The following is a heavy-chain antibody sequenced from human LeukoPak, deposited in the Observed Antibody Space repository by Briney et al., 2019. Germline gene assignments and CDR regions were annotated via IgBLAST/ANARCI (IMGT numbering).Heavy chain of an antibody. J-gene: IGHJ4*02. V-gene: IGHV4-39*07. CDR1: GGSISSSSYY. Sequence: SETLSLTCTVSGGSISSSSYYWGWIRQPPGKGLEWIGSIYYSGSTYYNPSLKSRVTISVDTSKNQFSLKLSSVTAADTAVYYCARGGARQYFDYWGQGTLVTVSS. D-gene: IGHD6-6*01. CDR3: ARGGARQYFDY. CDR2: IYYSGST.